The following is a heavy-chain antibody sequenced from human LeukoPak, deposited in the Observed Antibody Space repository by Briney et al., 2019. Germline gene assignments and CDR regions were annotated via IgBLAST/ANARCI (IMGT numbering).Heavy chain of an antibody. Sequence: PSQTLSLTCTVSGGSISSGGYYWSWIRQPPGKGLEWIGYIYHSGSTYYNPSLKSRVTISVDRSKNQFSLKLSSVTAADTAVYYCARDLGLYSGSSGLQYWGQGTLVTVSS. CDR3: ARDLGLYSGSSGLQY. J-gene: IGHJ4*02. CDR1: GGSISSGGYY. D-gene: IGHD6-6*01. CDR2: IYHSGST. V-gene: IGHV4-30-2*01.